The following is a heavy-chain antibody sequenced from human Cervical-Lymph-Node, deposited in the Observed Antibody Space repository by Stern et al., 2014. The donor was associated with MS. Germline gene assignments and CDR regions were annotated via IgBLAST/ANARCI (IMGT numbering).Heavy chain of an antibody. CDR1: GGSISSYY. Sequence: QVQLVESGPGLVKPSETLSLTCTVSGGSISSYYWSWIRQPPGKGLEWIGYIYYSGSTNYNPSLKSRVTISVDTSKNQFSLKLSSVTAADTAVYYCARVRFLGDAFDIWGQGTMVTVSS. CDR2: IYYSGST. J-gene: IGHJ3*02. V-gene: IGHV4-59*01. D-gene: IGHD3-3*01. CDR3: ARVRFLGDAFDI.